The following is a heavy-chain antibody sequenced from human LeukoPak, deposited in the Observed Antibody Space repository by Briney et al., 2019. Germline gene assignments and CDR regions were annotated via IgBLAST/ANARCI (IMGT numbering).Heavy chain of an antibody. V-gene: IGHV4-31*03. CDR1: GGSISSGGYY. CDR2: IYYSGST. CDR3: ARVRRERWLHDVYYFDY. D-gene: IGHD5-24*01. J-gene: IGHJ4*02. Sequence: SETLSLTCTVSGGSISSGGYYWSWIRQHPGKGLEWIGYIYYSGSTYYNPSLKSRVTISVDTSKNQFSLKLSSVTAADTAVYYCARVRRERWLHDVYYFDYWGQGTLVTVSS.